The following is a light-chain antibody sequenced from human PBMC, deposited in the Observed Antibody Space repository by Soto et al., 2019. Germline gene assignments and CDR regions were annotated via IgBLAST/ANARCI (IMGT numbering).Light chain of an antibody. CDR2: TAS. J-gene: IGKJ2*01. Sequence: DIQMTQSPSSLSASVGDRVTITCRASQTISTYLTWYQQKPGKAPKLLIYTASNLQNGVPSRFSGSRSGTDFTLTISSLQPDDFATYYCQKSSSIPYTFGQGTKLEIK. CDR1: QTISTY. V-gene: IGKV1-39*01. CDR3: QKSSSIPYT.